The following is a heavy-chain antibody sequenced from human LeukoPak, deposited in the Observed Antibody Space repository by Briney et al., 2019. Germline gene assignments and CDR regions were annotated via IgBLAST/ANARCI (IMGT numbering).Heavy chain of an antibody. CDR1: GGSISLFY. V-gene: IGHV4-59*01. D-gene: IGHD6-19*01. CDR3: ARGSGWYDY. J-gene: IGHJ4*02. Sequence: SETLSLTCTVSGGSISLFYWTWIRQPPGKGLEWIGYIYSNGSTNYDPSFKSRVSISIDTSKNQFSLNLNSVTPADTAVYYCARGSGWYDYWGQGALVTVPS. CDR2: IYSNGST.